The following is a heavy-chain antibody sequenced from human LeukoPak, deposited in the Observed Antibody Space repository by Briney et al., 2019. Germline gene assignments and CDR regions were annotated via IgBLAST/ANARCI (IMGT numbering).Heavy chain of an antibody. Sequence: ASVKVSCKASGYTFTSYYMHWVRQSPGQGLEWRGIINPSGGSTSYAQKFQGRVTMTRDTSTSTVYMELSSLRSEDTAVYYCARDRYSSGWAYYFDYWGQGTLVTVSS. CDR3: ARDRYSSGWAYYFDY. J-gene: IGHJ4*02. CDR2: INPSGGST. D-gene: IGHD6-19*01. V-gene: IGHV1-46*01. CDR1: GYTFTSYY.